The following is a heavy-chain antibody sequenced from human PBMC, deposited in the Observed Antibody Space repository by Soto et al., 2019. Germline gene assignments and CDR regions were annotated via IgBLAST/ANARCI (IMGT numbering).Heavy chain of an antibody. V-gene: IGHV4-30-2*01. CDR2: IYHSGST. Sequence: SETLSLTCAVSGGSISSGGYSWSWIRQPPGKGLEWIGYIYHSGSTYYNPSLKSRVTISVDRSKNQFSLKLSSVTAADTAVYYCARYNWNYGYFDYWGQGTLVTVSS. D-gene: IGHD1-7*01. CDR1: GGSISSGGYS. J-gene: IGHJ4*02. CDR3: ARYNWNYGYFDY.